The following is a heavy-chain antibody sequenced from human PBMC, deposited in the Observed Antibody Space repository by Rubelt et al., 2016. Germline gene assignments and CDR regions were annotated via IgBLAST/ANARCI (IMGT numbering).Heavy chain of an antibody. D-gene: IGHD6-13*01. CDR1: GGSISSSSYY. J-gene: IGHJ4*02. CDR2: IYYSGST. CDR3: ARDYVAIAAAGIQENYFDY. Sequence: QLQLQESGPGLVKPSETLSLTCTVSGGSISSSSYYWGWIRQPPGKGLEWIGRIYYSGSTYYNPSLKSRVTISVDTSKNQFSLKLSSVTAADTAVYYCARDYVAIAAAGIQENYFDYWGQGTLVTVSS. V-gene: IGHV4-39*07.